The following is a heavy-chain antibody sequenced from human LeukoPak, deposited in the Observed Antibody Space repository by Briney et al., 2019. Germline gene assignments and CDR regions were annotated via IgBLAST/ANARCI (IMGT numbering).Heavy chain of an antibody. CDR1: GYTFTGYY. CDR3: ARDLWFGELH. D-gene: IGHD3-10*01. Sequence: ASVKVSCKVSGYTFTGYYMHWVPQSPGQGLKWMGWINPNSGGTNYAQKFQGRVTMTRDTSISTAYMELSRLRSDDTAVYYCARDLWFGELHWGQGTLVTVSS. V-gene: IGHV1-2*02. J-gene: IGHJ4*02. CDR2: INPNSGGT.